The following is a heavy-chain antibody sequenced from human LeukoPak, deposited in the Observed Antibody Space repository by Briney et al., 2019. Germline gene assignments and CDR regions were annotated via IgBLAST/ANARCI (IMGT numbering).Heavy chain of an antibody. CDR3: ARGLSHAKDI. D-gene: IGHD4/OR15-4a*01. CDR1: GFTMSSYC. J-gene: IGHJ3*02. V-gene: IGHV4-4*07. CDR2: VYTSGNT. Sequence: PSETLSLTCTASGFTMSSYCRRWVRQPAGKGLEWIGRVYTSGNTNYNPSLKSRVTMSVDTSKKQFSLKVTCVTAADTDMYYCARGLSHAKDIWGQGTMVTVSS.